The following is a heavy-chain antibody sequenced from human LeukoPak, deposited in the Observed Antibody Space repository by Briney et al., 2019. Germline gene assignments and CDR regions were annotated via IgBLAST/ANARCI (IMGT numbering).Heavy chain of an antibody. Sequence: KPSETLSLTCTVSGGSISNYYWSRIRQPRGKGLEWIGYIYYSGSTNYNPSLKSRVTISVDTSKNQFSLKLSSVTAADTAVYYCARDRSEARSWYFDYWGQGTLVTVSS. J-gene: IGHJ4*02. CDR1: GGSISNYY. CDR2: IYYSGST. V-gene: IGHV4-59*01. D-gene: IGHD6-13*01. CDR3: ARDRSEARSWYFDY.